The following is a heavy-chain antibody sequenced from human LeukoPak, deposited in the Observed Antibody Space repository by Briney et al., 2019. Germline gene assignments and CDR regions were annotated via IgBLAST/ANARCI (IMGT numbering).Heavy chain of an antibody. J-gene: IGHJ4*02. CDR2: INPNSGGT. V-gene: IGHV1-2*02. Sequence: GASVKVSCKASGYTFTGYYMHRVRQAPGQGLEWMGWINPNSGGTNYAQKFQGRVTMTGDTSISTAYMELSRLRSDDTAVYYCARDLRGYCSSTSCYTPTGIDYWGQGTLVTVSS. CDR1: GYTFTGYY. D-gene: IGHD2-2*02. CDR3: ARDLRGYCSSTSCYTPTGIDY.